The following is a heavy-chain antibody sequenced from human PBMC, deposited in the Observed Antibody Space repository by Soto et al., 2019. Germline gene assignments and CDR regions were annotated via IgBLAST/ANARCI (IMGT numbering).Heavy chain of an antibody. D-gene: IGHD3-22*01. V-gene: IGHV4-59*08. J-gene: IGHJ5*02. CDR3: ARSSYYYDSSGYFFSWFDP. CDR1: GGSISSYY. Sequence: SETLSLTCTVSGGSISSYYWSWIRQPPGKGLEWIGYIYYSGSTNYNPSLKSRVTISVDTSKNQFSLRLSSVTAADTAVYFCARSSYYYDSSGYFFSWFDPWGQGTLVTVS. CDR2: IYYSGST.